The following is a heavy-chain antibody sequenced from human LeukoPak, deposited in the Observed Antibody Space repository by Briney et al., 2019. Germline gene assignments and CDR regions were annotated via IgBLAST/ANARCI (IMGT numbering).Heavy chain of an antibody. CDR3: ARDPLMISHTGPAWVFQH. J-gene: IGHJ1*01. D-gene: IGHD3-16*01. Sequence: GGSLRLSCAASGFTFSSYWMSWVRQAPGKGLEWVANIKQDGSEKYYVDSVKGRFTISRDNAKNSLYLQMNSLRAEDTAVYYCARDPLMISHTGPAWVFQHWGQGALVTVSS. V-gene: IGHV3-7*01. CDR1: GFTFSSYW. CDR2: IKQDGSEK.